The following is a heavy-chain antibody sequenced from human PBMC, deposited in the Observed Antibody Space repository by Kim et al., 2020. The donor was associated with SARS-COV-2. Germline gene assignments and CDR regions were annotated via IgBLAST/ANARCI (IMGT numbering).Heavy chain of an antibody. D-gene: IGHD3-22*01. CDR2: IIPIFGTA. CDR3: ARDRGYYYDSSGYYGTTYWFDP. J-gene: IGHJ5*02. V-gene: IGHV1-69*13. CDR1: GGTFSSYA. Sequence: SVKVSCKASGGTFSSYAISWVRQAPGQGLEWMGGIIPIFGTANYAQKFQGRVTITADESTSTAYMELSSLRSEDTAMYYCARDRGYYYDSSGYYGTTYWFDPWGQGTLVTVSS.